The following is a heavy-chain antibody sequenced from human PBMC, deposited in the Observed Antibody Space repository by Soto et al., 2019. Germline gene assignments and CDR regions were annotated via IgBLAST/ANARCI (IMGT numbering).Heavy chain of an antibody. V-gene: IGHV1-18*01. CDR2: ISAHNGKT. D-gene: IGHD1-7*01. CDR1: GYRFSFYG. Sequence: QVQLVQSGAEVKKPGASVKVSCKAAGYRFSFYGISWVRQAPGQGLEWMGWISAHNGKTAYAQKFQDRLTMTTDTSTNTAYMVLRSLRSDDTAMYYCARDEEGGNYPDNWFDFWGQGTLVTVS. J-gene: IGHJ5*01. CDR3: ARDEEGGNYPDNWFDF.